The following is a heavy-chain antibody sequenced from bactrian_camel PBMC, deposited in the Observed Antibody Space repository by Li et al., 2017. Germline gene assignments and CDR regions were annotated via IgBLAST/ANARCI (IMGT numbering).Heavy chain of an antibody. CDR3: AASIIILQPASRLRRRSYNH. Sequence: HVQLVESGGGSVQTGGSLRLSCTASGYTHVYTKYTLAWFRQAPMHEREGVASVTVDGTTTYADSVQGRFFISQDADKSTLFLQMNDLKPEDTAMYYRAASIIILQPASRLRRRSYNHWGQGTQVTVS. CDR2: VTVDGTT. CDR1: GYTHVYTKYT. V-gene: IGHV3S53*01. D-gene: IGHD3*01. J-gene: IGHJ4*01.